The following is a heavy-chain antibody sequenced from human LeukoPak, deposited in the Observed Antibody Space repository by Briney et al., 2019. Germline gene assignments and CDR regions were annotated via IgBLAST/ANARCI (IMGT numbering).Heavy chain of an antibody. D-gene: IGHD2-2*01. J-gene: IGHJ6*03. CDR1: GYTFTGYY. Sequence: ASVKVSCEASGYTFTGYYMHWVRQAPGQGLEWMGWINPNSGGTNYAQKFQGRVTMTRDTSISTAYMELSRLRSDDTAVYYCARDGWYCSSTSCCPRNYYYYYYMDVWGKGTTVTVSS. V-gene: IGHV1-2*02. CDR2: INPNSGGT. CDR3: ARDGWYCSSTSCCPRNYYYYYYMDV.